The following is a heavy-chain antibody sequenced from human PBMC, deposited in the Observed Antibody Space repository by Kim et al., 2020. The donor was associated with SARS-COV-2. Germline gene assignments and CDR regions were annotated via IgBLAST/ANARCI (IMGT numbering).Heavy chain of an antibody. CDR1: GGSISSSSYY. V-gene: IGHV4-39*01. D-gene: IGHD3-10*01. J-gene: IGHJ3*02. CDR2: IYYSGST. CDR3: AIQLLWFGKDAFDI. Sequence: ETLSLTCTVSGGSISSSSYYWGWIRQPPGKGLEWIGSIYYSGSTYYNPSLKSRVTISVDTSKNQFSLKLSSVTAADTAVYYCAIQLLWFGKDAFDIWGQGTMVTVSS.